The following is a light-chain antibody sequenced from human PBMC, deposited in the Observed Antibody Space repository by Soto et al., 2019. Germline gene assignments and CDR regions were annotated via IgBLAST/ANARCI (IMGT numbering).Light chain of an antibody. CDR3: QQYDNPRPT. J-gene: IGKJ2*01. Sequence: DIQMTQSPSSLSASVGDRVTITCQASQDISNYLNWYQQNPGKAPKLLIYDASNLETGVPSRFSGSGYGTDFTFTISSLQPEDIATYYCQQYDNPRPTFGQGTKLEIK. CDR2: DAS. V-gene: IGKV1-33*01. CDR1: QDISNY.